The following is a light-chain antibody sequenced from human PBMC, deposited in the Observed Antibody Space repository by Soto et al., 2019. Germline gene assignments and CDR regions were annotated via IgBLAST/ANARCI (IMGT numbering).Light chain of an antibody. CDR3: QQANSFPIT. CDR1: QDILSW. CDR2: ASS. Sequence: DIQMTQSPSSVSASVGDTVTITCRASQDILSWLALYQQKPGEALRLLIYASSNLQSGVPSRFSGSRSETDFTLTISSLPPQDFSTYYCQQANSFPITFGPGTRLEIK. J-gene: IGKJ3*01. V-gene: IGKV1-12*01.